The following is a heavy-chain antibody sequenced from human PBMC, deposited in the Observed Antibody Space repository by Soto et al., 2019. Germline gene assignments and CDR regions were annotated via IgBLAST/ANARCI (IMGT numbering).Heavy chain of an antibody. CDR1: GGSFSGYY. CDR3: ARGYSSSWYYYYYGMDV. D-gene: IGHD6-13*01. J-gene: IGHJ6*02. CDR2: INHSGST. V-gene: IGHV4-34*01. Sequence: SETLSLTCAVYGGSFSGYYWSWIRQPPGKGLEWIGEINHSGSTNYNPSLKSRVTIPVDTSKNQFSLKLSSVTAADTAVYYCARGYSSSWYYYYYGMDVWGQGTTVTVSS.